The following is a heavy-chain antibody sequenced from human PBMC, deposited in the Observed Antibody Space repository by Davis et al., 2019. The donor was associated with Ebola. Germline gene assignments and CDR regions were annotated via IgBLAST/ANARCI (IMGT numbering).Heavy chain of an antibody. CDR1: GGSFSGYY. V-gene: IGHV4-34*01. J-gene: IGHJ6*02. D-gene: IGHD2-2*01. CDR3: ARESRGRYYYYGMDV. CDR2: IYQSGST. Sequence: MPSETLSLTCAVYGGSFSGYYWGWIRQPPGKGLEWIGEIYQSGSTNYNPSLKSRITISVDKSKNQFSLKLSSVTAADTAVYYCARESRGRYYYYGMDVWGQGTTVTVSS.